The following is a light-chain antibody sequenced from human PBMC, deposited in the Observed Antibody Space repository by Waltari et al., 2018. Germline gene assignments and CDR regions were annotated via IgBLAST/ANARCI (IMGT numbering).Light chain of an antibody. Sequence: EIVMTQSPATLSVSPGERATLSCRASQSVGSKLAWYQQKPGQAPRLLIYGASTRATGIPARFSGSGSGTEFTLTISSLQSEDFAVYHCHQYNNWPRTFGQGTKVEIK. V-gene: IGKV3-15*01. CDR2: GAS. CDR3: HQYNNWPRT. J-gene: IGKJ1*01. CDR1: QSVGSK.